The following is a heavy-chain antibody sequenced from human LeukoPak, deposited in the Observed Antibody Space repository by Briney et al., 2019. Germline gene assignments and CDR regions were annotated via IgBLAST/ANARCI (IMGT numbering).Heavy chain of an antibody. CDR1: GFTFSDYW. D-gene: IGHD2-2*01. Sequence: GGSLRLSCAASGFTFSDYWMNWVRQAPGKGLEWVANIKKDGSEKYYVDSVKGRFTISRDNAEKSLYLQMNSLRTEDTAVYYCRIIPNAGGDFDHWGQGTLVTVSS. CDR3: RIIPNAGGDFDH. CDR2: IKKDGSEK. V-gene: IGHV3-7*01. J-gene: IGHJ4*02.